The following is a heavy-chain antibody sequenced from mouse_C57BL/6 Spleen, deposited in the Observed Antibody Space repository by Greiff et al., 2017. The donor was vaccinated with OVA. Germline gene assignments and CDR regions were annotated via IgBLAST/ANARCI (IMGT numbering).Heavy chain of an antibody. J-gene: IGHJ4*01. Sequence: VQVVESGPGLVQPAQCLSLSCTASGFSLTSYGVDWVRQSPGKGLEWLGVIWRGGSTDYNAAFMSRLGISKDNTKSQVFFKMNSLQANDTAIYYCAKGAQAYAMDYWGQGTSVTVAS. CDR3: AKGAQAYAMDY. CDR1: GFSLTSYG. D-gene: IGHD3-2*02. CDR2: IWRGGST. V-gene: IGHV2-5*01.